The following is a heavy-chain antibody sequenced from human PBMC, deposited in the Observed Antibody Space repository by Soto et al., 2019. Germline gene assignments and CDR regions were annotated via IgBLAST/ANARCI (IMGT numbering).Heavy chain of an antibody. D-gene: IGHD2-2*01. Sequence: QVQLVESGGGLVQPGGSLRLSCAASGFTFSDYYMSWVRQAPGKGLEWVAYISSSGSTIYYAGSVKGRFTISRDNAKNSLYLQMNSLRAEDAAVYYCARDALGDCSSTSCSPWGQGTMVTVSS. CDR2: ISSSGSTI. J-gene: IGHJ5*02. V-gene: IGHV3-11*01. CDR1: GFTFSDYY. CDR3: ARDALGDCSSTSCSP.